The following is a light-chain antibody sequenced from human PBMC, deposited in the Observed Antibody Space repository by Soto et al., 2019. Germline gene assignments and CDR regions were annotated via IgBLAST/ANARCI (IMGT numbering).Light chain of an antibody. CDR2: DNN. CDR1: SSNIGAGYA. J-gene: IGLJ2*01. CDR3: QSFDSSLSVVV. V-gene: IGLV1-40*01. Sequence: QAVVTQPPSVSGAPGQRITISCTGSSSNIGAGYAVHWYQHLPGTAPKLLIFDNNNRPSGVPDRFSGSKSGTSASLAINGLQAEDEADYYCQSFDSSLSVVVFGGGTKLTVL.